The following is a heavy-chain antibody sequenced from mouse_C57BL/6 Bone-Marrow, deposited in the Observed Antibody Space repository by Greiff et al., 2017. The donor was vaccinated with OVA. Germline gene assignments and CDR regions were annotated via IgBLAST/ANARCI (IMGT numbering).Heavy chain of an antibody. CDR2: IDPSDSYT. CDR1: GYTFTSYW. Sequence: QVQLQQPGAELVRPGTSVKLSCKASGYTFTSYWMHWVKQRPGQGLEWIGVIDPSDSYTNYNQKFKGKATLTVDTSSSTAYMQLSSLTSEDSAVYYCAREGGAQATCYYAMDYWGQGTSVTVSS. V-gene: IGHV1-59*01. D-gene: IGHD3-2*02. J-gene: IGHJ4*01. CDR3: AREGGAQATCYYAMDY.